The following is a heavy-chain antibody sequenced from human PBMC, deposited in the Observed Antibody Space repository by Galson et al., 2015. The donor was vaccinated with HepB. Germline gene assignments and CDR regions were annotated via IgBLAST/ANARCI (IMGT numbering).Heavy chain of an antibody. D-gene: IGHD5-24*01. V-gene: IGHV1-69*13. CDR1: GGTFSSYA. J-gene: IGHJ6*03. CDR3: ARGGMAGYNYYYYYMDV. CDR2: IIPIFGTA. Sequence: SVKVSCKASGGTFSSYAISWVRQAPGQGLEWMGGIIPIFGTANYAQKFQGRVTITADESTSTAYMELSSLRSEDTAVYYCARGGMAGYNYYYYYMDVWGKGTTVTVSS.